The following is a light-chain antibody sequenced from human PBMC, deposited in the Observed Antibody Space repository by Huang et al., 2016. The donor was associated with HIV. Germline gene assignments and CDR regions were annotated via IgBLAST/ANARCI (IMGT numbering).Light chain of an antibody. CDR2: AAS. CDR1: QNIIKF. Sequence: IQMAQSPPSLAGFIGDRVTISCRASQNIIKFVNWYQHKPGKATKLLIYAASSVHSDVPSRFSGSGSGTDFTLTINGLRPEDSATYYCQQSYHSPSPSFGGGTKVEIK. V-gene: IGKV1-39*01. CDR3: QQSYHSPSPS. J-gene: IGKJ4*01.